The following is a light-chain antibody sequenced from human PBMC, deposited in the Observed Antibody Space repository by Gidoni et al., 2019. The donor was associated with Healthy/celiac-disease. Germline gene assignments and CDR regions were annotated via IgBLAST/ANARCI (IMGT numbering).Light chain of an antibody. CDR3: QQRSNRPYT. CDR1: QSVSSY. Sequence: ELVLTQPPATLSLSPGERATLSCRASQSVSSYLAWYQQKPGQAPRLLIYDASNRATGIPARFSGSGSGTDFTLTISSLEPEDFAVYYCQQRSNRPYTFGQGTKLEIK. J-gene: IGKJ2*01. CDR2: DAS. V-gene: IGKV3-11*01.